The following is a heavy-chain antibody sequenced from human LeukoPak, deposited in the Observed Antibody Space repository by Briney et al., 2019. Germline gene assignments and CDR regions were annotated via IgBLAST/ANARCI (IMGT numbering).Heavy chain of an antibody. CDR3: ASRQITIFGVVITDPYGMDV. J-gene: IGHJ6*02. V-gene: IGHV4-4*02. CDR2: INHSGST. D-gene: IGHD3-3*01. Sequence: TETLSLTCAVSGGSISSSNWWSWVRQPPGKGLEWIGEINHSGSTNYNPSLKSRVTISVDTSKNQFSLKLSSVTAADTAVYYCASRQITIFGVVITDPYGMDVWGQGTTVTVSS. CDR1: GGSISSSNW.